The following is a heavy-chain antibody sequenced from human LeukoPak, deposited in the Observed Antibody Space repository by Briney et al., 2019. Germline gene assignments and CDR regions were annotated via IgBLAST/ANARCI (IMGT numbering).Heavy chain of an antibody. CDR3: ARHSGHSSWYYGLDV. D-gene: IGHD6-13*01. CDR2: IIPIDDST. J-gene: IGHJ6*02. V-gene: IGHV1-69*13. CDR1: GGTFSNHA. Sequence: ASVKVSCKASGGTFSNHAFSWVRQAPGQGLEWMGGIIPIDDSTNYVQKFQDRVMITADEATNTIYMELGSLKSEDTAEYYCARHSGHSSWYYGLDVWGQGTTVIVSS.